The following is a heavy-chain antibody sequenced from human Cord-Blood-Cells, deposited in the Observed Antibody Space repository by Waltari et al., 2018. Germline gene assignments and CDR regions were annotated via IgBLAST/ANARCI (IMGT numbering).Heavy chain of an antibody. J-gene: IGHJ4*02. V-gene: IGHV3-7*01. CDR2: IKQDGSEK. D-gene: IGHD3-3*01. Sequence: EVQMVESGGGLVKPGGSLRLSCAASGFTFSGYWMSCVRQAPGKGLEWVANIKQDGSEKYYVDSVKGRFTISRDNAKNSLYLQMNSLRVEDTAVYYCARGSRFLEWLFDYWGQGTLVTVSS. CDR1: GFTFSGYW. CDR3: ARGSRFLEWLFDY.